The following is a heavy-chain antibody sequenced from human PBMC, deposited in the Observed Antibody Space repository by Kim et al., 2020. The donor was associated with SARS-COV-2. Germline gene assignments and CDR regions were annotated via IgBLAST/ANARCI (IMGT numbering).Heavy chain of an antibody. Sequence: GGSLRLSCAASGFTFSDYYMSWIRQAPGKGLEWVSYISSSGSTIYYADSVKGRFTISRDNAKNSLYLQMNSLRAEDTAVYYCARDRYSGSYDNDYWGQGTLVTVSS. J-gene: IGHJ4*02. D-gene: IGHD1-26*01. CDR3: ARDRYSGSYDNDY. CDR1: GFTFSDYY. CDR2: ISSSGSTI. V-gene: IGHV3-11*01.